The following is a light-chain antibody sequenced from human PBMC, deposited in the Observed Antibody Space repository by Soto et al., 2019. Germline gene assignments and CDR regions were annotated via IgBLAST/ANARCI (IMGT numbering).Light chain of an antibody. CDR1: SSNIGSNY. CDR3: AAWDDILSGLV. CDR2: RNN. Sequence: QSVLTQPPSASGTPGQRVTISCSGSSSNIGSNYVYWYQQIPGTAPRLLIYRNNQRPSGVPDQFSGSKSGTSASLAISGLRSEDEADYYCAAWDDILSGLVFGGGTKLTVL. V-gene: IGLV1-47*01. J-gene: IGLJ2*01.